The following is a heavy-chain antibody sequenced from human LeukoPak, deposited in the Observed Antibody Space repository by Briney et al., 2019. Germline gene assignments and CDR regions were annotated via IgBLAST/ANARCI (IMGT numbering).Heavy chain of an antibody. CDR3: ARDGGYCSGGSCWDY. D-gene: IGHD2-15*01. CDR1: GFTFSSHW. V-gene: IGHV3-7*01. J-gene: IGHJ4*02. CDR2: IKQDGSEK. Sequence: GGSLRLSCAASGFTFSSHWMSWVRQAPEKGLEWVANIKQDGSEKYHVDSVKGRFTISRDNAKNSLYLQMNSLRAEDTAVYYCARDGGYCSGGSCWDYWGQGTLVTVSS.